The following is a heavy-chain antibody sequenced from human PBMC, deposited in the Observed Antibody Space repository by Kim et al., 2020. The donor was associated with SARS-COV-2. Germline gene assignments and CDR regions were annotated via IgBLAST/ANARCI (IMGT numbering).Heavy chain of an antibody. Sequence: SETLSLTCTVSGGSISSGDYYWSWIRQPPGKGLEWIGYIYYCGSTYYNPSLKSRVTISVDTSKNQFSLKLSSVTAADTAVYYCARVSVVPAQWFDPWGQGTLVTVSS. CDR3: ARVSVVPAQWFDP. CDR2: IYYCGST. V-gene: IGHV4-30-4*01. D-gene: IGHD2-2*01. CDR1: GGSISSGDYY. J-gene: IGHJ5*02.